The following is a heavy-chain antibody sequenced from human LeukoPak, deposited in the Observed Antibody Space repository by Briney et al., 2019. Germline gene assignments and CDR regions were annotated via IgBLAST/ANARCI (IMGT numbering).Heavy chain of an antibody. CDR1: GYTFTSYG. Sequence: GASVKVSCKASGYTFTSYGISWVRQAPGQGLEWMGGIIPIFGTANYAQKFQGRVTITADESTSTAYMELSSLRSEDTAVYYCARGIAVAGTEEGDYWGQGTLVTVSS. J-gene: IGHJ4*02. CDR3: ARGIAVAGTEEGDY. CDR2: IIPIFGTA. V-gene: IGHV1-69*13. D-gene: IGHD6-19*01.